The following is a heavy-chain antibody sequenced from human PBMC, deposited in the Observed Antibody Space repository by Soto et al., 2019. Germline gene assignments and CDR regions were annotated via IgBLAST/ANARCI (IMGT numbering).Heavy chain of an antibody. Sequence: EVQLVESGGALVQRGGPRKPSCEASGFRFSSFRRNWVRQAQGKGRGWSATFTSDTKTIKYAESVKGRFTISRDNAKNSVYLQMDNLSDEDTAVYYCARSVEGHFDYWGQGTVVTVSS. CDR3: ARSVEGHFDY. D-gene: IGHD6-19*01. CDR1: GFRFSSFR. V-gene: IGHV3-48*02. CDR2: FTSDTKTI. J-gene: IGHJ4*02.